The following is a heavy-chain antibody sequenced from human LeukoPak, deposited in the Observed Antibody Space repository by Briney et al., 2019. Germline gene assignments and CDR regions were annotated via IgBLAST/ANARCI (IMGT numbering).Heavy chain of an antibody. CDR3: ARDDHSPHYHYAMGV. J-gene: IGHJ6*02. Sequence: SETLSLTCTVSGGSISSSSWSWVRQDPGKRLEWIGFIWYSGDTDYNPSLRSRVTISVDTSKNQFSLKLSSVTAADTAVYYCARDDHSPHYHYAMGVWGQGITVTVSS. CDR2: IWYSGDT. V-gene: IGHV4-59*01. CDR1: GGSISSSS. D-gene: IGHD4-11*01.